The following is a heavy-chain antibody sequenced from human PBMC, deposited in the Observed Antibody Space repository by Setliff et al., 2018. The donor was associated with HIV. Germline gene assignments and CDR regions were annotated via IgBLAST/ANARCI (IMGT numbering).Heavy chain of an antibody. Sequence: GGSLRLSCAASGFIFSSYNMNWVRQAPGKGLEWVSSISTSSIYIYYADSVKGRFTISRDNAQKSLHLQMNGLRADDTAVYYCARDDGNWNQGIDSWGQGTLVTVS. CDR1: GFIFSSYN. V-gene: IGHV3-21*01. CDR2: ISTSSIYI. D-gene: IGHD1-1*01. CDR3: ARDDGNWNQGIDS. J-gene: IGHJ4*02.